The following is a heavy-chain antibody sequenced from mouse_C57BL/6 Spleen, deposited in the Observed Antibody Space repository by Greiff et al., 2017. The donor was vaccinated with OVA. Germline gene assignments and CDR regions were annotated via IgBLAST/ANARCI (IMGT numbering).Heavy chain of an antibody. Sequence: QVQLQQPGAELVMPGASVKLSCKASGYTFTSYWMHWVKHRPGQGLEWIGEIDPSDSYTNYNQKFKGKSTLTVDKSSSTAYMQLSSLTSEDSAVYYCARGGTTVVATDYLDYWCQGTTLTVSS. CDR1: GYTFTSYW. V-gene: IGHV1-69*01. J-gene: IGHJ2*01. D-gene: IGHD1-1*01. CDR3: ARGGTTVVATDYLDY. CDR2: IDPSDSYT.